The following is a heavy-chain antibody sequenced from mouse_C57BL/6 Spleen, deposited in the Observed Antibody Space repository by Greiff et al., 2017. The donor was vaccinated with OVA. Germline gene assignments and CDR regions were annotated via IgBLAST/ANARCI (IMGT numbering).Heavy chain of an antibody. D-gene: IGHD2-3*01. CDR1: GYTFTSYW. J-gene: IGHJ2*01. CDR3: ARGAGYYVDY. CDR2: IHPNSGST. V-gene: IGHV1-64*01. Sequence: QVQLQQPGAELVRPGSSVKLSCKASGYTFTSYWMHWVKQRPIQGLEWIGMIHPNSGSTNYNEKFKSKATLTVDKSSSTAYMQLSSLTSEDSAVYYCARGAGYYVDYWGQGTTLTVSS.